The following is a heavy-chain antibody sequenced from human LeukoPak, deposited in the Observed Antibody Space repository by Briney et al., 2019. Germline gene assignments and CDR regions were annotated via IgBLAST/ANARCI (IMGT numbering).Heavy chain of an antibody. D-gene: IGHD6-6*01. J-gene: IGHJ4*02. CDR1: GFTFSNYG. CDR3: AKRVPYSSSSVYFDY. CDR2: ISDDGRST. V-gene: IGHV3-23*01. Sequence: GGSLRLSCAASGFTFSNYGMSWVRQAPGKGLEWVSAISDDGRSTYYAGSVKGRFTISKDNSKKTLSLQMNNLRAEDTAVYYCAKRVPYSSSSVYFDYWGQGTLVTVSS.